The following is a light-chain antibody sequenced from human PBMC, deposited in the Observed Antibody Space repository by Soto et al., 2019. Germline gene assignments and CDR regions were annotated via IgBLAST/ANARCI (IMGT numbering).Light chain of an antibody. CDR1: ISNIGTNV. V-gene: IGLV1-44*01. CDR3: VAWDDILDGYV. Sequence: QSVLTQPPSASGTPGQRVTISCSGSISNIGTNVVNWYQQVPGTAPKLLIYSDIQRPSGVPDRFSGSKSAASASLAITGLQSEDEADYYCVAWDDILDGYVFGTGTKVTVL. CDR2: SDI. J-gene: IGLJ1*01.